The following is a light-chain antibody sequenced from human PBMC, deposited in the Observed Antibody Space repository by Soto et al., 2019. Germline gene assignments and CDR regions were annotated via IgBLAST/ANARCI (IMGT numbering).Light chain of an antibody. Sequence: QSVLTQPASVSGSPGQSITISCTGTSSDVGSYNLVSWYQQHPGKAPKFMIYEVSKRPSGVSNRFSGSKSGNTASLTISGLQAEDEADYYCCSYAGSNGLVFGGGTQLTVL. V-gene: IGLV2-23*02. J-gene: IGLJ7*01. CDR1: SSDVGSYNL. CDR2: EVS. CDR3: CSYAGSNGLV.